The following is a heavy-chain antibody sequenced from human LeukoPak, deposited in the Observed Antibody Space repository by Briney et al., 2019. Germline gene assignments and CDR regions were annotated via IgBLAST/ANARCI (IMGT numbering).Heavy chain of an antibody. CDR2: INPNSGGT. J-gene: IGHJ5*02. CDR3: AIEDIVVVPAATGVKSANWFDP. D-gene: IGHD2-2*01. V-gene: IGHV1-2*02. CDR1: GYSFTGYY. Sequence: ASMKVSCKASGYSFTGYYMHWVRQAPGQGLEWMGWINPNSGGTNYAQKFQGRVTMTRDTSISTAYMELSRLRSDDTAVYYCAIEDIVVVPAATGVKSANWFDPWGQGTLVTVSS.